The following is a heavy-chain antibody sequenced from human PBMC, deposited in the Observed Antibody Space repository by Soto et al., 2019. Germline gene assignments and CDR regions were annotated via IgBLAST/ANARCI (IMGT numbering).Heavy chain of an antibody. D-gene: IGHD3-10*01. V-gene: IGHV4-59*01. Sequence: XAPLFLTCSVRCGSKSYYYWRWIRQPPGKGLDWIEYIHYTGNTNSNPSLNARVTLSINPCLNQFLLKLRSVTAAEPGVDYGAAADEFTCFSSREVKWYHPWGQGTLVTVSS. CDR3: AAADEFTCFSSREVKWYHP. CDR2: IHYTGNT. J-gene: IGHJ5*02. CDR1: CGSKSYYY.